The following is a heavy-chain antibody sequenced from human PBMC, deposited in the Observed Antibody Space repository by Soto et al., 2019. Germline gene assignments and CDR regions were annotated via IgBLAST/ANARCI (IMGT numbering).Heavy chain of an antibody. Sequence: ASVKVSCKVSGYTLTELSMHWVRQAPGKGLEWMGGFDPEDGETIYAQKFQGRVTMTEDTSTDTAYMELSSLRSEDTVVYYCATSPVSSGYFDYWGQGTLVTVSS. D-gene: IGHD3-22*01. J-gene: IGHJ4*02. CDR3: ATSPVSSGYFDY. CDR2: FDPEDGET. V-gene: IGHV1-24*01. CDR1: GYTLTELS.